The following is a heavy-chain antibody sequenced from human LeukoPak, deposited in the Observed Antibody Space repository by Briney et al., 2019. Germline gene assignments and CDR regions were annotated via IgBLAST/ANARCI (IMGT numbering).Heavy chain of an antibody. Sequence: PGGTLRLSCEASGFTFSNYGMNWVRQAPGKGLEWVSGIGGSGGFTTYFADSVKGRLTISRDNSKNTLYLQMNSLRADDTALYYCARDRRYASFDNWGQGTLVTVSS. V-gene: IGHV3-23*01. CDR3: ARDRRYASFDN. CDR2: IGGSGGFTT. J-gene: IGHJ4*02. CDR1: GFTFSNYG. D-gene: IGHD1-1*01.